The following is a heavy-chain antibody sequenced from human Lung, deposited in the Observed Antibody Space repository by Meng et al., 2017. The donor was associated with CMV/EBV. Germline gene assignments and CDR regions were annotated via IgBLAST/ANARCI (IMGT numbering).Heavy chain of an antibody. D-gene: IGHD3-3*01. CDR2: ISSSGDII. J-gene: IGHJ6*02. CDR1: GFTFSDYY. CDR3: ARCKIYDFSFYGMDV. Sequence: SCAASGFTFSDYYMTWVRRAPGKGLEWISYISSSGDIILYADSVKGRFTISRDNAEKSLYLQMNRLRAEDTALYFCARCKIYDFSFYGMDVWGQGXTVTVSS. V-gene: IGHV3-11*04.